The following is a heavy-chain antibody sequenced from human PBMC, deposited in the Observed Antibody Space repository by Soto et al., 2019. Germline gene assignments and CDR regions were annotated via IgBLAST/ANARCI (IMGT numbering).Heavy chain of an antibody. CDR2: ISTYTGNT. V-gene: IGHV1-18*01. CDR3: VRDVSVSSGSFGGY. D-gene: IGHD3-10*01. CDR1: GYNFDSYG. Sequence: QVQLVQSGPELKKPGAAVRVSCKASGYNFDSYGLSWVRQAPGQGLEWMGWISTYTGNTDYPQRFQGRVTMDTDTSTSTAYLDLRSITSDDTAVYYCVRDVSVSSGSFGGYWCQGTLVTVSS. J-gene: IGHJ4*02.